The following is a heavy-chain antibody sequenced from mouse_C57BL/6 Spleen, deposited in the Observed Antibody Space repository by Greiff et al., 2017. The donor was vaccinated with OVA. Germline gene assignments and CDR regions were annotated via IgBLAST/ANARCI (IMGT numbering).Heavy chain of an antibody. CDR3: ATYYGSRLYAMDY. CDR2: INPSSGYT. D-gene: IGHD1-1*01. CDR1: GYTFTSYW. J-gene: IGHJ4*01. V-gene: IGHV1-7*01. Sequence: QVQLKQSGAELAKPGASVKLSCKASGYTFTSYWMHWVKQRPGQGLEWIGYINPSSGYTKYNQKFKDKATLTADKSSSTAYMQLSSLTYEDSAVYYCATYYGSRLYAMDYWGQGTSVTVSS.